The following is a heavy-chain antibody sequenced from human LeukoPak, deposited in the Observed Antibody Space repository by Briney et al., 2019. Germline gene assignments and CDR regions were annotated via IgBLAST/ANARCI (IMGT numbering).Heavy chain of an antibody. CDR2: IYTSGST. CDR1: GGSISSYY. Sequence: SETLSLTCTVSGGSISSYYWSWIRQPAGKGLEWIGRIYTSGSTNYNPSLRSRVTMSVDTSKNQFSLKLSSVTAADTAVYYCARADDYCSGGSCSVFDYWGQGTLVTVSS. J-gene: IGHJ4*02. CDR3: ARADDYCSGGSCSVFDY. D-gene: IGHD2-15*01. V-gene: IGHV4-4*07.